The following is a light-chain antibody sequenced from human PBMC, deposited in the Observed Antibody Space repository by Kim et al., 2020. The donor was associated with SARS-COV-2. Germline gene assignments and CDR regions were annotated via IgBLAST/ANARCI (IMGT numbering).Light chain of an antibody. CDR1: QSVSSY. V-gene: IGKV3-11*01. CDR2: EAS. J-gene: IGKJ4*01. CDR3: QQRSNWPLT. Sequence: EIVLTQSPATLSLSPGERATLSCRASQSVSSYLAWYQQKPGQAPRLLIYEASNRATGIPARFSGSGSGTDFTLTISSLEPEDFAVYYCQQRSNWPLTFGGGTEVEI.